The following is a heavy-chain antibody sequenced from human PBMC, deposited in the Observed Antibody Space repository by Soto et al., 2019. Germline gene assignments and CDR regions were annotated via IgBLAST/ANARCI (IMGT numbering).Heavy chain of an antibody. V-gene: IGHV1-18*01. J-gene: IGHJ4*02. Sequence: QVQLVQSGAEVKKPGASVKVSCKTSGYTFSNYGIVWVRQAPGQGLEWMGWISVYNYNTNYAQKLQGRVTMTRDISTSTAYMELRSLISDDTAVYYCAGGGGYYGSGTYPFDYWGQGTLVTVSS. D-gene: IGHD3-10*01. CDR3: AGGGGYYGSGTYPFDY. CDR1: GYTFSNYG. CDR2: ISVYNYNT.